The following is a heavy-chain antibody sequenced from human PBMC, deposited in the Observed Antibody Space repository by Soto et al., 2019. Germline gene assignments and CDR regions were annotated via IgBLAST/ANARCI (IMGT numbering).Heavy chain of an antibody. CDR1: GFTFSGYS. CDR3: ARCEGGNSLCQGWLDP. V-gene: IGHV3-48*02. Sequence: GGSLRLSCAASGFTFSGYSMNWVRQAPGKGLEWVSYISSDSRSTYYADSVKGRFSISRDNVKNSLYLQMNSLRDEDTAVYYCARCEGGNSLCQGWLDPWGQGTLVTVSS. CDR2: ISSDSRST. J-gene: IGHJ5*02. D-gene: IGHD2-8*01.